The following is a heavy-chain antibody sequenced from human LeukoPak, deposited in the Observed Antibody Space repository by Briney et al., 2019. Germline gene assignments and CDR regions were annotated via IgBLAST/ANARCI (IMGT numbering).Heavy chain of an antibody. CDR2: ISSSSSTT. Sequence: GGSLRLSCAASGFTFSSYEMNWVRQAPGKGLEWVSYISSSSSTTYYADSVKGRFTISRDNAKNSLYLQMNSLRAEDTGVYYCARDNDVPPYYYYYMDVWGKGTTVTVSS. CDR1: GFTFSSYE. CDR3: ARDNDVPPYYYYYMDV. D-gene: IGHD1-1*01. V-gene: IGHV3-48*03. J-gene: IGHJ6*03.